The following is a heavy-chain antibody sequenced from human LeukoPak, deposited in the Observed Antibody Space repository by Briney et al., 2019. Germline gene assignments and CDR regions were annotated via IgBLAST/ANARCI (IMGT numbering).Heavy chain of an antibody. CDR2: IYTSGST. CDR1: GGSISSASYY. J-gene: IGHJ6*03. D-gene: IGHD3-10*01. V-gene: IGHV4-61*02. CDR3: ARSPGIWFGELLRKHYYYMDV. Sequence: SQTLSLTCTVSGGSISSASYYWSWIRQPAGKGLEWIGRIYTSGSTNYSPSLRSRVTILVDTSKNEFSLKLSSVTAADTAVYYCARSPGIWFGELLRKHYYYMDVWGKGTTVTVSS.